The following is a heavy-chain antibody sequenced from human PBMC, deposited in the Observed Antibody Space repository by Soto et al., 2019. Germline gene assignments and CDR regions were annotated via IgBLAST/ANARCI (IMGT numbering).Heavy chain of an antibody. D-gene: IGHD3-16*02. CDR2: ISRTGGAA. Sequence: EVQLLESGGGLVQPGGSLRLSCAASGFTFSNFAMFWVRQAPGKGLEWVSSISRTGGAAHYADSVNGRFTISRDNSKNTLFLQMDSMIAEGTALYYCAKAYDYIWGSYPRKLYYWGQGTLVTVSS. J-gene: IGHJ4*02. V-gene: IGHV3-23*01. CDR3: AKAYDYIWGSYPRKLYY. CDR1: GFTFSNFA.